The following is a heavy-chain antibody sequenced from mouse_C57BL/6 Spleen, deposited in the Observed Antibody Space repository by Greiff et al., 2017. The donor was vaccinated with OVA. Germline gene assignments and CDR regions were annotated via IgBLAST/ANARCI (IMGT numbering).Heavy chain of an antibody. Sequence: QVQLKQPGAELVKPGASVKLSCKASGYTFTSYWMHWVKQRPGQGLEWIGMIHPNSGSTNYNEKFKSKATLTVDKSSSTAYMQLSSLTSEDSAVYYCAREGDGFAYWGQGTLVTVSA. CDR3: AREGDGFAY. CDR1: GYTFTSYW. J-gene: IGHJ3*01. D-gene: IGHD3-3*01. CDR2: IHPNSGST. V-gene: IGHV1-64*01.